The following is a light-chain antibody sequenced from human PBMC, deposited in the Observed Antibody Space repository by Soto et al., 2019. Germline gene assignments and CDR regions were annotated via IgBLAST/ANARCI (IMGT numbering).Light chain of an antibody. J-gene: IGKJ4*01. CDR2: GAS. Sequence: EIVMTQSPATLSVSPGERATLSCRASQSVSSNLAWYQQKPGQAPRLLIYGASTRATEVPASFSGSGSGTEFTLTISSLQSEDFAVYFCQQYNNWPLTFGGRTKVEIK. CDR1: QSVSSN. V-gene: IGKV3-15*01. CDR3: QQYNNWPLT.